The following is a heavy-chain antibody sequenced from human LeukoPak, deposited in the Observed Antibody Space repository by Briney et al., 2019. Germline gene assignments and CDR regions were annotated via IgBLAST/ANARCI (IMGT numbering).Heavy chain of an antibody. CDR1: GFTFSSYA. D-gene: IGHD6-19*01. CDR3: ARGSSGWLGGGVNWFDP. Sequence: GGSLRLSCAASGFTFSSYAMHWVRQAPGKGLEYVSAISSNGGSTYYANSVKGRFTISRDNSKNTLYLQMGSLRAEDMAVYYCARGSSGWLGGGVNWFDPWGQGTLVTVSS. CDR2: ISSNGGST. J-gene: IGHJ5*02. V-gene: IGHV3-64*01.